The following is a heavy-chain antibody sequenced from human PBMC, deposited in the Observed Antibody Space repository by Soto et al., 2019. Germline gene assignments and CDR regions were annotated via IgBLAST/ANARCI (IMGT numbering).Heavy chain of an antibody. J-gene: IGHJ4*02. Sequence: SVKVSCKASGGTFSSYTISWVRQAPGQGLEWMGRIIPILGIANYAQKFQGRVTITADESTSTAYMELSSLRSEDTAVYYCARSYYYGSGSYWDYWGQGTLVTVSS. D-gene: IGHD3-10*01. V-gene: IGHV1-69*02. CDR3: ARSYYYGSGSYWDY. CDR2: IIPILGIA. CDR1: GGTFSSYT.